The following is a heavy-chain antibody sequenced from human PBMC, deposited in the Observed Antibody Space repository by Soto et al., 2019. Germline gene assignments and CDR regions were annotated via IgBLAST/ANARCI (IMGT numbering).Heavy chain of an antibody. J-gene: IGHJ4*02. D-gene: IGHD5-18*01. CDR3: TTDDAGYSYGTSAGGVDY. V-gene: IGHV3-15*07. CDR1: GFTFSNAW. CDR2: IKSKTDGGTT. Sequence: GGSLRLSCAASGFTFSNAWMNWVRQAPGKGLEWVGRIKSKTDGGTTDYAAPGKGRFTISRDNSKNKLYLQMNSLKTEDTAVYYCTTDDAGYSYGTSAGGVDYWGQGTLVTVSS.